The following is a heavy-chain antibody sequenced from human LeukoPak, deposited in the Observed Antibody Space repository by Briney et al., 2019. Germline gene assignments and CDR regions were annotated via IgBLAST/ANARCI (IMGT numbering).Heavy chain of an antibody. Sequence: GGSLRLSCAASGFTFSSYWMSWVRQAPGKGLEWVANIKQDGSEKYYVDSVKGRFTISRDNAKNSLYLQMNSLRAEDTAVYYCARLDYGSGSYYKSNAFDIWGQGTMVTVSS. D-gene: IGHD3-10*01. CDR1: GFTFSSYW. CDR2: IKQDGSEK. CDR3: ARLDYGSGSYYKSNAFDI. V-gene: IGHV3-7*01. J-gene: IGHJ3*02.